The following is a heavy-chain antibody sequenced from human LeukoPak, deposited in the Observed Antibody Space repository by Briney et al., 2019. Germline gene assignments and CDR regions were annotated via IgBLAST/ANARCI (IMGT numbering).Heavy chain of an antibody. CDR2: IYSGGST. D-gene: IGHD3-10*01. Sequence: GGSLRLSCAASGFTVSSNYMSWVRQAPGKGLEWVSVIYSGGSTYYADSVKGRFTISRDNSKNTLYLQMNSLRAEDTAVYYCARDSAPGHYYYYGMDVWGQGTTVTVSS. CDR3: ARDSAPGHYYYYGMDV. CDR1: GFTVSSNY. J-gene: IGHJ6*02. V-gene: IGHV3-53*01.